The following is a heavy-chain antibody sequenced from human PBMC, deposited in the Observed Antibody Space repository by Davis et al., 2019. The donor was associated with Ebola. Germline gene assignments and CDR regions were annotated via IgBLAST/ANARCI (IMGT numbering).Heavy chain of an antibody. V-gene: IGHV4-34*01. CDR2: INHSGTT. CDR3: ARGPLRGITVTGYFDS. D-gene: IGHD6-19*01. Sequence: PSETLSLTCAVYGGSFSGYFWSWIRQPPGKGLEWIGEINHSGTTNYNPSLKSRVTISVDTSKNQFSLKLTSVTAADTAVYYCARGPLRGITVTGYFDSWGQGSLVTVSS. J-gene: IGHJ4*02. CDR1: GGSFSGYF.